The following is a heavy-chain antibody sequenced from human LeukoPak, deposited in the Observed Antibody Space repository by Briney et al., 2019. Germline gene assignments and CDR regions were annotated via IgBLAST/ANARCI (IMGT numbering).Heavy chain of an antibody. J-gene: IGHJ4*02. CDR1: GYTFTGYY. Sequence: ASVKVSCKASGYTFTGYYMHWVRQAPGQGLEWMGWMNPNSGNTGYAQKFQGRVTITRNTSISTAYMELSSLRSEDTAVYYCARGGARAGYYDSSGYIDYWGQGTLVTVSS. V-gene: IGHV1-8*03. CDR3: ARGGARAGYYDSSGYIDY. CDR2: MNPNSGNT. D-gene: IGHD3-22*01.